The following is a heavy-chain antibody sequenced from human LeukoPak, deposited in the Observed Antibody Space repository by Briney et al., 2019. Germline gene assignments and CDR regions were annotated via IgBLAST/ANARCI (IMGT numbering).Heavy chain of an antibody. Sequence: GGSLRLSCAASGFTFSSYDMHWVRQATGKGLEWVSAIGTAGDTYYPGSVKGRFTISRENAKNSLYLQMNSLRAGDTAVYYCARAPSSGGNWYFDLWGCGTLVTVSS. CDR1: GFTFSSYD. D-gene: IGHD4-23*01. V-gene: IGHV3-13*01. J-gene: IGHJ2*01. CDR2: IGTAGDT. CDR3: ARAPSSGGNWYFDL.